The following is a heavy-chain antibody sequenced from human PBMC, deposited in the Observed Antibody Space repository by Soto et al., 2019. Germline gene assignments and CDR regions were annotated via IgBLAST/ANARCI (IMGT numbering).Heavy chain of an antibody. J-gene: IGHJ3*01. CDR1: GGTFSTYT. Sequence: QVHLEQSGAEVKKPASSVKVSCKAAGGTFSTYTLISVRQAPGQGLEWMGRIIPMLTVTNSAQKFQGRVTLTADKSTSTAFMELTSLPSDATAVYYCSIGSWSAEAFDVWGQGAMVTVSS. D-gene: IGHD6-19*01. V-gene: IGHV1-69*02. CDR2: IIPMLTVT. CDR3: SIGSWSAEAFDV.